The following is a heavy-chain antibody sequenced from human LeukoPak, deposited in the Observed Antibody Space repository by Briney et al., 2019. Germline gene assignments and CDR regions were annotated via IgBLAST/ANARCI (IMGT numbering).Heavy chain of an antibody. CDR1: GGSMGNDY. CDR3: ARDDQLGYCSGGTCNPHYFYYMDV. CDR2: IHVGGTT. D-gene: IGHD2-15*01. J-gene: IGHJ6*03. V-gene: IGHV4-4*07. Sequence: SETLSLTCTVSGGSMGNDYWSWIRQPAGKGLEWIGRIHVGGTTNYNPSFNSRLTISLDKSKNQFSLRLSSVTAADTAVHYCARDDQLGYCSGGTCNPHYFYYMDVWGKGTTVTVSS.